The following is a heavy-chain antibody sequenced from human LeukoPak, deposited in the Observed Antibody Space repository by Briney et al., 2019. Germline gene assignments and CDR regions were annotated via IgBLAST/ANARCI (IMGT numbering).Heavy chain of an antibody. CDR1: GGTFSSYA. D-gene: IGHD3-10*01. CDR2: IIPIFGTA. V-gene: IGHV1-69*06. CDR3: ARSSGYGSGSYYRPFDY. Sequence: SVKVSCKASGGTFSSYAISWVRQAPGQGLEWMGGIIPIFGTANYAQKFQGRVTITADKSTSTAYMELSSLRSEDTAVYYCARSSGYGSGSYYRPFDYWGQGTLSPSPQ. J-gene: IGHJ4*02.